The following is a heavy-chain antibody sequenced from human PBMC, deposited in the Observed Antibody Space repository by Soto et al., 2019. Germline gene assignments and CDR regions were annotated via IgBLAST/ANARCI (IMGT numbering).Heavy chain of an antibody. D-gene: IGHD2-21*02. J-gene: IGHJ4*02. CDR3: ARDTAGLSY. V-gene: IGHV3-74*01. CDR2: ISNDGRST. CDR1: GVTFSNFR. Sequence: EVQLVESGGGLVQPGGSLRLSCAASGVTFSNFRMHWVRQAPGKGLVWVALISNDGRSTNHAGSVKGRFTISRDNAKSTLYLQLNSLRAEDTAVYYWARDTAGLSYWGQGTLVTFSS.